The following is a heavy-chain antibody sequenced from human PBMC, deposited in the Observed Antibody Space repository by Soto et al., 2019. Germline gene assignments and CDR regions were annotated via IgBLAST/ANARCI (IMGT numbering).Heavy chain of an antibody. CDR2: IYYSGST. Sequence: PSETLSLTCAVSGASISGSYYYWAWLRQSPGKGLEWIGYIYYSGSTNYNPSLKSRVTISVDTSKNQFSLKLSSVTAADTAVYYCARGIAARSANWFDPWGQGTLVTVSS. V-gene: IGHV4-61*05. CDR1: GASISGSYYY. CDR3: ARGIAARSANWFDP. J-gene: IGHJ5*02. D-gene: IGHD6-6*01.